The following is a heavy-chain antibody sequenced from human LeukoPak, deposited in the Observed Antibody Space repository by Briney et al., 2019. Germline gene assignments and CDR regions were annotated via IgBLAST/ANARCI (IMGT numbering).Heavy chain of an antibody. J-gene: IGHJ4*02. D-gene: IGHD6-6*01. V-gene: IGHV3-15*01. CDR3: ATDSSSSSYY. CDR2: IKSKTDGGTT. CDR1: GFSFSNAW. Sequence: GGSLRLSCAASGFSFSNAWMSWVRQAPGKGLEWVGRIKSKTDGGTTEYAAPVKGRLNISRDDSKNTLYLQMNSLKTEDTAVYYCATDSSSSSYYWGQGTLVTVSS.